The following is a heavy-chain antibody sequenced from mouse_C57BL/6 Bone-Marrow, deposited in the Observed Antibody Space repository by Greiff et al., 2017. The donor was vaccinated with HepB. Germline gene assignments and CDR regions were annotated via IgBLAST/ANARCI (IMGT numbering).Heavy chain of an antibody. CDR3: ARRDHYYGSSYDY. CDR2: INPGSGGT. D-gene: IGHD1-1*01. J-gene: IGHJ2*01. CDR1: GYAFTNYL. V-gene: IGHV1-54*01. Sequence: QVHVKQSGAELVRPGTSVKVSCKASGYAFTNYLIEWVKQRPGQGLEWIGVINPGSGGTNYNEKFKGKATLTADKSSSTAYMQLSSLTSEDSAVYFCARRDHYYGSSYDYWGQGTTLTVSS.